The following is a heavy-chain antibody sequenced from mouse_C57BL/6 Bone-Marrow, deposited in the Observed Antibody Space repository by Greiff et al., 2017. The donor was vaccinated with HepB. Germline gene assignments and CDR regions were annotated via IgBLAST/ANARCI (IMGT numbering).Heavy chain of an antibody. Sequence: EVKVVESGGGLVKPGGSLKLSCAASGFTFSDYGMHWVRQAPEKGLEWVAYISSGSSTIYYADTVKGRFTISRDNAKNTLFLQMTSLRSEDTAMYYCASGMGLRWFAYWGQGTLVTVSA. CDR1: GFTFSDYG. V-gene: IGHV5-17*01. CDR3: ASGMGLRWFAY. J-gene: IGHJ3*01. D-gene: IGHD2-4*01. CDR2: ISSGSSTI.